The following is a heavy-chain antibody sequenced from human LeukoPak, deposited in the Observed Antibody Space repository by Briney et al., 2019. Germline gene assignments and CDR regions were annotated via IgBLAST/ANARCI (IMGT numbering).Heavy chain of an antibody. CDR1: GGSFSGYY. CDR3: ARERYSGYLNYYYYYGMDV. Sequence: PSETLSLTCAVYGGSFSGYYWSWLRQPPGKGLEWIGEINHSGSTNYNPSLKSRITISVDTSKNQFSLKLSSVTAADTAVYYCARERYSGYLNYYYYYGMDVWGQGTTVTVSS. D-gene: IGHD5-12*01. V-gene: IGHV4-34*01. J-gene: IGHJ6*02. CDR2: INHSGST.